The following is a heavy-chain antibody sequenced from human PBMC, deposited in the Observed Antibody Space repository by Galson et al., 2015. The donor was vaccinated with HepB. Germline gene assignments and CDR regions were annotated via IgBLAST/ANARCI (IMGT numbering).Heavy chain of an antibody. CDR1: GYSFTSYD. CDR2: MGPKSGDT. V-gene: IGHV1-8*01. Sequence: SVKVSCKASGYSFTSYDIHWVRQLTGQGLEWMGWMGPKSGDTGYAQKFQGRVTMTRDTSMRTAFMELRSLTTEDTAVYYCAKGDGDYPESFDFWYQGTMVIVSP. J-gene: IGHJ3*01. CDR3: AKGDGDYPESFDF. D-gene: IGHD4-17*01.